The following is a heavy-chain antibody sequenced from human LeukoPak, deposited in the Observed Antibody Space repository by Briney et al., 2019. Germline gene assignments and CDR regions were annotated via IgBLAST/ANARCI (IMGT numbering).Heavy chain of an antibody. CDR1: GFTFSGSG. CDR2: IRSDGSNK. D-gene: IGHD1-14*01. Sequence: GGSLRLSCAASGFTFSGSGMHWVRQAPGKGLEWVAFIRSDGSNKYYADSVKGRFIISRDNSKNTLYLQTNSLRAEDTAVYYCAKDSRNLPFDYWGQGTLVTVSS. CDR3: AKDSRNLPFDY. J-gene: IGHJ4*02. V-gene: IGHV3-30*02.